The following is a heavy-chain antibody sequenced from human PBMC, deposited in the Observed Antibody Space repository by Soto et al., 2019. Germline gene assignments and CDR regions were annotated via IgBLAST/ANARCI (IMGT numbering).Heavy chain of an antibody. Sequence: VGSLRLSCAGSGFTFGTYSMNWVRQAAGKGLEWIAYISYDSDTIQYADSVKGRFTISRDNAKNSLYLQMNSLRDEDTAVYYCARLYYDYVWGQGTTVTVSS. J-gene: IGHJ6*02. CDR3: ARLYYDYV. CDR1: GFTFGTYS. CDR2: ISYDSDTI. D-gene: IGHD3-3*01. V-gene: IGHV3-48*02.